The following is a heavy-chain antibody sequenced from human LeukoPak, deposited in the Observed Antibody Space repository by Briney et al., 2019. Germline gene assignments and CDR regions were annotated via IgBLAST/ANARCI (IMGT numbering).Heavy chain of an antibody. Sequence: GGSLRLSCAASGFTFDDYGMSWVRQAPGKGLEWVSDINWNGGSTGYAESVKGRFSISRDNAKNSLYLQMNSLRAEDTALYYCARDGRYCSSTSCPPGGDYFDYWGQGTLVTVSS. CDR2: INWNGGST. CDR1: GFTFDDYG. D-gene: IGHD2-2*01. J-gene: IGHJ4*02. CDR3: ARDGRYCSSTSCPPGGDYFDY. V-gene: IGHV3-20*04.